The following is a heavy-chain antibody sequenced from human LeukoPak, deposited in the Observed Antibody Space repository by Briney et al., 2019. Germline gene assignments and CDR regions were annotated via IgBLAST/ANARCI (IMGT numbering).Heavy chain of an antibody. CDR3: ASVGDYGGNGDAFDI. Sequence: SETLSLTCTVSGGSISSYYWSWIRQPPGKGLEWIGYIYYSGSTNNNPSLKSRVTISVDTSKNQFSLKLSSVTAADTAVYYCASVGDYGGNGDAFDIWGQGTMVTVSS. D-gene: IGHD4-23*01. CDR2: IYYSGST. J-gene: IGHJ3*02. CDR1: GGSISSYY. V-gene: IGHV4-59*01.